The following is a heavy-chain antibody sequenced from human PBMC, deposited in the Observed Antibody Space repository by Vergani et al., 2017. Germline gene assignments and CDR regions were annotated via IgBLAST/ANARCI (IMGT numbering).Heavy chain of an antibody. CDR1: GFTFSSYG. CDR2: ISYDGSNK. V-gene: IGHV3-30*18. CDR3: AKDHSPFLITMMDTIG. Sequence: QVQLVESGGGVVQPGRSLRLSCAASGFTFSSYGMHWVRQAPGKGLEWVAVISYDGSNKYYADSVKGRFTISRDNSKNTLYLQMNSLRAEDTAVYYCAKDHSPFLITMMDTIGWGQGTLVTVSS. J-gene: IGHJ4*02. D-gene: IGHD3-22*01.